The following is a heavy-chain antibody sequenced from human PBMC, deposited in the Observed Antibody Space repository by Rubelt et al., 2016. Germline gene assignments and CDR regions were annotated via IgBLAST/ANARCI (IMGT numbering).Heavy chain of an antibody. CDR3: AGGGPRFGVVNY. D-gene: IGHD3-3*01. V-gene: IGHV4-34*01. CDR1: GGSFSGYY. J-gene: IGHJ4*02. Sequence: QVQLQQWGAGLLKPSETLSLTCAVYGGSFSGYYWSWIRQPPGKGLDWIGEINHSGSTHYNPSLKGRVTISVEPSEKRFTLKLSSGTAADTAVYYGAGGGPRFGVVNYWGQGTVVTVSS. CDR2: INHSGST.